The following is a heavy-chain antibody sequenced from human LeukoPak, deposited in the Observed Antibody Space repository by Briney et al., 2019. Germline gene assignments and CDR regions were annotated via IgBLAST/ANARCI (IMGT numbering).Heavy chain of an antibody. J-gene: IGHJ1*01. CDR1: GYSISSGYY. D-gene: IGHD3-22*01. CDR3: ARRRYYDGSGYLE. Sequence: NASETLSLTCAVSGYSISSGYYWGWIRQPPGQGLEWIGSIYHSGSTYYNPSLKSRVTISVDTSKNQFSLKLSSVTAADTALYYCARRRYYDGSGYLEWGQGTLLSVSS. CDR2: IYHSGST. V-gene: IGHV4-38-2*01.